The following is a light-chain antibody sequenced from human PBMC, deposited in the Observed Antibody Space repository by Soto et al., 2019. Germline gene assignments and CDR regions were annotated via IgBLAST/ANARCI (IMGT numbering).Light chain of an antibody. V-gene: IGKV3-20*01. J-gene: IGKJ1*01. CDR1: QTVGSKY. CDR2: GAF. Sequence: EIVLTQSPGTLSLSPGERATLSCRASQTVGSKYLAWYQQKPGQAPRLLMYGAFSRAIGIPDRFSGSGSGTDFTLTISRLEPEDFAVYHCQQYDTSPVTFGQGTRVEIK. CDR3: QQYDTSPVT.